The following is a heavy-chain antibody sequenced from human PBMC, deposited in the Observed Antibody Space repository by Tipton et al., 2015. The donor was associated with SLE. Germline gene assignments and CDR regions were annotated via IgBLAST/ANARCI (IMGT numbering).Heavy chain of an antibody. CDR3: AGDLRVGSTSDY. CDR2: IFTGGRT. CDR1: GFTVNSIF. Sequence: SLRLSCAASGFTVNSIFMIWVRQAPGKGLEWISVIFTGGRTYYADSVKGRFTISRDNSKNALYLQMNSLKPEDTAVYYCAGDLRVGSTSDYWGPGTLVTVSS. D-gene: IGHD1-26*01. V-gene: IGHV3-53*05. J-gene: IGHJ4*02.